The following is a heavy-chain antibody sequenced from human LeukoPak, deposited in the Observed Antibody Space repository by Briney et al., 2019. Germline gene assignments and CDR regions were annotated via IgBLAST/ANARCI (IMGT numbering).Heavy chain of an antibody. CDR3: AREASYYDFWSDNYYYGMDV. V-gene: IGHV3-7*01. CDR2: IKQDGSEK. Sequence: PGGSLRLSCVASGFSFSTSWMSWVRQAPGKGLEWVANIKQDGSEKYYVDSVKGRFTISRDNAKNSLYLQMNSLRAEDTAVYYCAREASYYDFWSDNYYYGMDVWGQGTTVTVSS. J-gene: IGHJ6*02. D-gene: IGHD3-3*01. CDR1: GFSFSTSW.